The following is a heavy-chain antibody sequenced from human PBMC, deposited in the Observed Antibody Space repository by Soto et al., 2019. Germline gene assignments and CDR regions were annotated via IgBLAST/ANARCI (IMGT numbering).Heavy chain of an antibody. Sequence: QVQLVQSGAEVKKPGSSVKVSCKASGGTFSSYAISWVRQAPGQGLEWMGGIIPIFGTANYAQKFQGRVTITADESTSTAYMELSSLRSEDTAVYYCAXSNCSSTSCFGGGMDVWGQGTTVTVSS. CDR1: GGTFSSYA. CDR3: AXSNCSSTSCFGGGMDV. J-gene: IGHJ6*02. D-gene: IGHD2-2*01. V-gene: IGHV1-69*01. CDR2: IIPIFGTA.